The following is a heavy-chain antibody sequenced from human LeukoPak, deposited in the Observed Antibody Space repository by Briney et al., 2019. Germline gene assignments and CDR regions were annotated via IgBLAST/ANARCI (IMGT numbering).Heavy chain of an antibody. Sequence: ASVKVSFKASGGTFRSYAITWVRQAPGKRLEWMGGIIPMINTPKYAQKFQGRVSITADESTSTGYMEVSSLRSEDTAVYYCAIFQGTYGDNENDYWGQGTLVTVSS. CDR1: GGTFRSYA. J-gene: IGHJ4*02. CDR3: AIFQGTYGDNENDY. V-gene: IGHV1-69*13. D-gene: IGHD4-17*01. CDR2: IIPMINTP.